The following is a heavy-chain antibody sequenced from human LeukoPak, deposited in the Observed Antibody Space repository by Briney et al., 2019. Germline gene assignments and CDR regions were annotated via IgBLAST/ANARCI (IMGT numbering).Heavy chain of an antibody. V-gene: IGHV1-69*13. CDR1: GYTFTSYD. Sequence: ASVKVSCKASGYTFTSYDINWVRQATGQGLEWMGGIIPIFGTANYAQKFQGRVTITADESTSTAYMELSSLRSEDTAVYYCARDRLPPENWFDPWGQGTLVTVSS. CDR3: ARDRLPPENWFDP. D-gene: IGHD1-14*01. CDR2: IIPIFGTA. J-gene: IGHJ5*02.